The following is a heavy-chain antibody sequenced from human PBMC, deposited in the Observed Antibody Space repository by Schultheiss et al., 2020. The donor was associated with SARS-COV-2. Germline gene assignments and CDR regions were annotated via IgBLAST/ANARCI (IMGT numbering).Heavy chain of an antibody. CDR2: ISSSSSTI. CDR3: ARLDSSSWYVDWFDP. Sequence: GGSLRLSCAASGFTFSSYSMNWVRQAPGKGLEWVSYISSSSSTIYYADSVKGRFTISRDNAKNSLYLQMNSLRDEDTAVYYCARLDSSSWYVDWFDPWGQGTLVTVSS. J-gene: IGHJ5*02. V-gene: IGHV3-48*02. CDR1: GFTFSSYS. D-gene: IGHD6-13*01.